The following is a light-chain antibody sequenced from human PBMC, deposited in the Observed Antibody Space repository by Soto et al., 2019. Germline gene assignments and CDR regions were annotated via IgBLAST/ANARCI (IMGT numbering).Light chain of an antibody. CDR1: QSISTS. V-gene: IGKV1-39*01. CDR2: TSS. CDR3: QQGYSRPRT. Sequence: DIQLTQSPSSLSASVGDRVTITCRASQSISTSLNWYQQKPGKAPNLLIFTSSNLESGVPSRFSGSGSGTDFTLTISSLQSEDFATYFCQQGYSRPRTFGQGTKVEIK. J-gene: IGKJ1*01.